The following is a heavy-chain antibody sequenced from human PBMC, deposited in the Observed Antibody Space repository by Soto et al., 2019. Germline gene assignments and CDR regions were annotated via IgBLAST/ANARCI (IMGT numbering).Heavy chain of an antibody. CDR1: GGSISSSSYY. CDR3: ARLSSGWYSGQDY. Sequence: PSETLSLTCTVSGGSISSSSYYWGWIRQPPGKGLEWIGSIYYSGSTYYNPSLKSRVTISVDTSKNQFSLKLSSVTAADTAVYYCARLSSGWYSGQDYWGQGTLVTVSS. V-gene: IGHV4-39*01. CDR2: IYYSGST. D-gene: IGHD6-19*01. J-gene: IGHJ4*02.